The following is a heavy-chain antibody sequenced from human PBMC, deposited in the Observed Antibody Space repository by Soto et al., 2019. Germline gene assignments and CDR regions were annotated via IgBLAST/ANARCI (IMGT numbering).Heavy chain of an antibody. J-gene: IGHJ4*02. CDR3: ARDFDNCSGGSCPRGFDY. CDR2: ISYDGSNK. CDR1: GFTFSSYA. Sequence: GGSLRLSCAASGFTFSSYAMHWVRQAPGKGLEWVAVISYDGSNKYYADSVKGRFTISRDNSKNTLYLQMNSLRAEDTAVYYCARDFDNCSGGSCPRGFDYWGQGTLVTVSS. D-gene: IGHD2-15*01. V-gene: IGHV3-30-3*01.